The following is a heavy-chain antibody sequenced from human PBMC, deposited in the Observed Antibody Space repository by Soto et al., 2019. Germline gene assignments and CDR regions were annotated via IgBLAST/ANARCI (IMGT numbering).Heavy chain of an antibody. D-gene: IGHD3-22*01. J-gene: IGHJ4*02. CDR3: AKAKFYYDSSPYDS. Sequence: VHMVESRGGVVHPGGSLRLSCAVSEFTFADYAVHWVRQSAGKGLEWVSFINADGSEKYYADSVRGRFTISRDNSKDSFYLQMNSLRLEDTAMYYCAKAKFYYDSSPYDSWGQGTLVTVSS. V-gene: IGHV3-43*02. CDR2: INADGSEK. CDR1: EFTFADYA.